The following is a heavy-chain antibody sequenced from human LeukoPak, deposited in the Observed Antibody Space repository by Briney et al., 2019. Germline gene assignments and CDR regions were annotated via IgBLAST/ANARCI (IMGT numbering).Heavy chain of an antibody. V-gene: IGHV3-48*03. J-gene: IGHJ6*04. CDR2: ISSSGSTI. CDR1: GFTFSSYE. CDR3: ARSYYYYGMDV. Sequence: GGSLRLSCAASGFTFSSYEVNWVRQAPGKGLEWVSYISSSGSTIYYADSVKGRFTISRDNAKNSLYLQMNSLRAEDTAVYYCARSYYYYGMDVWGKGTTVTVSS.